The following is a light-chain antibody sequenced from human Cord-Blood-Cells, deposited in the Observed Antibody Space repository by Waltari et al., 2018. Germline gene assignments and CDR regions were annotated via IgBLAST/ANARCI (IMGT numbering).Light chain of an antibody. J-gene: IGKJ2*01. CDR1: QSVFYSSNNKNY. CDR3: QQYYSTPYT. Sequence: DIVMTQSPDSLAVCLGVRATINCKSSQSVFYSSNNKNYLAWYQQKPGQPPKLLIYWASTRESGVPDRFSGSGSGTDFTLTISSLQAEDVAVYYCQQYYSTPYTFGQGTKLEIK. V-gene: IGKV4-1*01. CDR2: WAS.